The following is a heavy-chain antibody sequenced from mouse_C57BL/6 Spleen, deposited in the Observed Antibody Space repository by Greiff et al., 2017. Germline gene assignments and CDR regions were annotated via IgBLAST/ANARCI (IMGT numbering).Heavy chain of an antibody. CDR3: VSEPGAMDY. J-gene: IGHJ4*01. CDR2: IRSKSNNYAT. CDR1: GFSFNTYA. V-gene: IGHV10-1*01. D-gene: IGHD3-1*01. Sequence: EVKLMESGGGLVQPKGSLKLSCAASGFSFNTYAMNWVRQAPGKGLEWVARIRSKSNNYATYYADSVKDRFTISRDDSESMLYLQMNNLKTEYTAMYYCVSEPGAMDYWGQGTSVTVSS.